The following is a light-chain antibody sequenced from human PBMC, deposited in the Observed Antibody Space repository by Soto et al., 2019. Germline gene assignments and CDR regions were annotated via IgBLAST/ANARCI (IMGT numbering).Light chain of an antibody. V-gene: IGLV2-14*01. CDR3: SSYTSSTTLV. J-gene: IGLJ1*01. CDR1: SSDVGGYNS. CDR2: DVS. Sequence: QSALSHPASVSGSPGQSITISCTGTSSDVGGYNSVSWYQQHPGRAPKLMIYDVSGRPSGVSNRFSGSKSGNTASLTISGLQAEDEADYYCSSYTSSTTLVFGTGTKVTVL.